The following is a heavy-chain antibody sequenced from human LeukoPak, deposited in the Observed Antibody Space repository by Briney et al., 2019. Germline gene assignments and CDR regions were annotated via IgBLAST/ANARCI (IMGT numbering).Heavy chain of an antibody. CDR1: GFTFSSYS. CDR2: ISSSGSTI. J-gene: IGHJ4*02. V-gene: IGHV3-48*04. CDR3: ARKVRGARFDY. Sequence: GGSLRLSCAASGFTFSSYSMNWVRQAPGKGLEWVSSISSSGSTIYYADSVKGRFTISRDNAKNSLYLQMNSLRAEDTAVYYCARKVRGARFDYWGQGTLVTVSS. D-gene: IGHD3-10*01.